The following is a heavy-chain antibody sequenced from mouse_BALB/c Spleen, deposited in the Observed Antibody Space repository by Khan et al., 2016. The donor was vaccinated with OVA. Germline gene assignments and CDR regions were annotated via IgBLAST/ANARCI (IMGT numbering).Heavy chain of an antibody. CDR1: GYTFTSYT. V-gene: IGHV1-4*01. D-gene: IGHD2-14*01. CDR3: VSDRAYHRNDGWFAY. CDR2: INPSNGYT. J-gene: IGHJ3*01. Sequence: QVQLQQPGAELARPGASVKMSCKASGYTFTSYTIHWIKLRPGQGLEWIGYINPSNGYTNYNQKFKDKATLTADKSSTPAYMQLSSLTSDDSAVYYGVSDRAYHRNDGWFAYWGQGTLVTVSA.